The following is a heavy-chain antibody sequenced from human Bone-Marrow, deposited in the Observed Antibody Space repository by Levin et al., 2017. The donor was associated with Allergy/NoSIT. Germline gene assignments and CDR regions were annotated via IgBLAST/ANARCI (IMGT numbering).Heavy chain of an antibody. J-gene: IGHJ3*01. D-gene: IGHD4/OR15-4a*01. V-gene: IGHV3-74*01. Sequence: GESLKISCEGTGFTFSKSWMHWVRQAPGKGLVWVSRINSDGSSTTYADSVKGRFTISRDNAKNTLYLQMNSLRAEDTAVYFCAIHPMVTDAFDVWGQGTLVTVSS. CDR3: AIHPMVTDAFDV. CDR2: INSDGSST. CDR1: GFTFSKSW.